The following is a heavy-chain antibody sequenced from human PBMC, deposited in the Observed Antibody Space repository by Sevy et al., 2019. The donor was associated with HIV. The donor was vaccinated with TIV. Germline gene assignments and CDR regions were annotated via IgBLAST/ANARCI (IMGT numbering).Heavy chain of an antibody. V-gene: IGHV4-39*01. J-gene: IGHJ4*02. CDR3: ARHGVAWYSSAQLHFDY. CDR1: GGSISSSSYY. D-gene: IGHD6-19*01. CDR2: IYFSGGT. Sequence: SETLSLTCTVSGGSISSSSYYWGWIRQPPGKGLEGIGSIYFSGGTYSNPSLKSRVTISVATSKNQFSLKLSSVTAADTAVYYCARHGVAWYSSAQLHFDYWGQGTLVTVSS.